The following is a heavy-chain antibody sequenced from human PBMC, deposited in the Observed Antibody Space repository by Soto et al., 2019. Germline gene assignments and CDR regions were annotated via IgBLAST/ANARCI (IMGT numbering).Heavy chain of an antibody. V-gene: IGHV4-4*02. D-gene: IGHD2-8*02. Sequence: SETLSLTCAVSGGYIRGINWRRWVRKPPGKGLEWIGEIYHSGSTNYNPSLKSRVAMSVDKSKNQFSLKLSSVTAADMAVYYCARGTGVSTYYYYGMDVWGQGTTVTVSS. J-gene: IGHJ6*02. CDR2: IYHSGST. CDR1: GGYIRGINW. CDR3: ARGTGVSTYYYYGMDV.